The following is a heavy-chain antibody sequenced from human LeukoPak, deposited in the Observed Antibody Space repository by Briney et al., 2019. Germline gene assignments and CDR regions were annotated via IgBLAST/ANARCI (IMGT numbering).Heavy chain of an antibody. CDR1: GGSISSSSYY. CDR2: IYYSGST. J-gene: IGHJ5*02. V-gene: IGHV4-39*01. D-gene: IGHD1-26*01. Sequence: SETLSLTCTVAGGSISSSSYYWGWIRQPPGKGLEWIGSIYYSGSTYYNPSLKSRVTISVDTSKNQFSLKLSSVTAADTAVYYCARQGGIPRGLDPWGQGTLVTVSS. CDR3: ARQGGIPRGLDP.